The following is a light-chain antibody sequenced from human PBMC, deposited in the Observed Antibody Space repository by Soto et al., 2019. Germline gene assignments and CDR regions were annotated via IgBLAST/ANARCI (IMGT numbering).Light chain of an antibody. V-gene: IGKV3-15*01. CDR3: QQYDQWPRT. CDR1: QSLTRN. J-gene: IGKJ1*01. CDR2: GAS. Sequence: EIVMTQSPATLPVSPGERVTLSCRASQSLTRNLAWYQHKPGQSDRFLIYGASARATGIPDRFSVGGSGAAETITLCSLQSEDGEVYYGQQYDQWPRTFGQGTKVDIK.